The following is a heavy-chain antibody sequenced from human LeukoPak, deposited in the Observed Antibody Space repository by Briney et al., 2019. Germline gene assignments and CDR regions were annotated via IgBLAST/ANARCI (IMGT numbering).Heavy chain of an antibody. CDR2: INTDGSST. CDR3: ARADYGDCR. D-gene: IGHD4-17*01. Sequence: GGSLRLSCAASGFTFSTYWMQWVRQAPGKGLVWISRINTDGSSTSYADAVKGRFTISRDNAKNKLYLQMSRLRAEDTAVYYCARADYGDCRWGQGTLVTVSS. J-gene: IGHJ4*02. V-gene: IGHV3-74*01. CDR1: GFTFSTYW.